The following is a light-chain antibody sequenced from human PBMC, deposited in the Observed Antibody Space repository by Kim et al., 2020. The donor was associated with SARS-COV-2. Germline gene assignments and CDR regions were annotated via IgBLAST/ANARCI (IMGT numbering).Light chain of an antibody. CDR1: KLGDKY. Sequence: SYELTQPPSVSVYPGQTASITCSGDKLGDKYACWYQQKPGQSPVLVIYQDSKRPSGIPERFSGSNSGNTATLTISGTQAMDEADYYCQAWDSSTGVVFGG. CDR2: QDS. V-gene: IGLV3-1*01. J-gene: IGLJ2*01. CDR3: QAWDSSTGVV.